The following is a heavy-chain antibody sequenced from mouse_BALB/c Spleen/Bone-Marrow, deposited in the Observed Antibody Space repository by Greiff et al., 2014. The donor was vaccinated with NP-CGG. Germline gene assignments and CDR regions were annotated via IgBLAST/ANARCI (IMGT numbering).Heavy chain of an antibody. CDR3: VHFGFAY. CDR1: GNTFTNYW. J-gene: IGHJ3*01. CDR2: IDPDDSET. V-gene: IGHV1-52*01. Sequence: VQLQQSGAELVRPGASVKLSCKASGNTFTNYWMSWVKQRPEQGLEWIGRIDPDDSETHYYQKFKDKAILTVDKSSSTAYMQLSSLTSEDSAVYYCVHFGFAYWGQGTLVTVSA.